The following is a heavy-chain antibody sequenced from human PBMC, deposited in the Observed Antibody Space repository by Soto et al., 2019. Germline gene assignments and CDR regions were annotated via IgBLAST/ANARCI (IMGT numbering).Heavy chain of an antibody. CDR3: AKLNTHCSSTSCYPYYYYYGMDV. CDR2: IIPIFGTA. CDR1: GGTFSSYA. J-gene: IGHJ6*02. D-gene: IGHD2-2*01. Sequence: QVQLVQSGAEVKKPGSSVKVSCKASGGTFSSYAISWVRQAPGQGLEWMGGIIPIFGTANYAQKFQGRVTITADESTSTAYMELGSLRSEDTAVYYCAKLNTHCSSTSCYPYYYYYGMDVWGQGTTVTVSS. V-gene: IGHV1-69*01.